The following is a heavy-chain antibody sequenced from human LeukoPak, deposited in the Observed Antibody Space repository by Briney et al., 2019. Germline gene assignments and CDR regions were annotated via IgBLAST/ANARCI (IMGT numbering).Heavy chain of an antibody. CDR1: GFTFSSYA. CDR2: ISYDGSNK. D-gene: IGHD6-19*01. V-gene: IGHV3-30*04. Sequence: GGSLRLSCAASGFTFSSYAMHWVRQAPGKGLEWVAVISYDGSNKYYADSVKGRFTIYRDNSKNTLYLQMNSLRAEDTAVYYCARERGSSGWYYFDYWGQGTLVTVSS. J-gene: IGHJ4*02. CDR3: ARERGSSGWYYFDY.